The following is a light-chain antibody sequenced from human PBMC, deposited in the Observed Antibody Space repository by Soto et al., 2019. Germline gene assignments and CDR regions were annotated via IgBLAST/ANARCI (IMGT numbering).Light chain of an antibody. CDR3: QQYDTYWT. V-gene: IGKV1-39*01. CDR1: QSISSY. CDR2: AAS. Sequence: IQMTQSPSSLSASVGDRVTITCRASQSISSYLNWYQQKPGKAPKLLIYAASSLQSGVPSRFSGSGSGTDFTLTISSLQPEDFATYYCQQYDTYWTFGQGTKVDIK. J-gene: IGKJ1*01.